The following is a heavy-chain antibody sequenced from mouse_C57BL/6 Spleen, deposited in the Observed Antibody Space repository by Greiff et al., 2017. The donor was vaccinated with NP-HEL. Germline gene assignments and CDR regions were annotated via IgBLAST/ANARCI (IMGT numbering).Heavy chain of an antibody. CDR1: GYTFTSYT. J-gene: IGHJ4*01. CDR2: INPSSGYT. D-gene: IGHD2-4*01. V-gene: IGHV1-4*01. Sequence: VQLHQSGAELARPGASVKMSCKASGYTFTSYTMHWVNQRPGQGLEWIGYINPSSGYTKYNQKFKDKATLTADKSSSTAYMQLSSLTSEDSAVYYCAREDYDGGYAMDYWGQGTSVTVSS. CDR3: AREDYDGGYAMDY.